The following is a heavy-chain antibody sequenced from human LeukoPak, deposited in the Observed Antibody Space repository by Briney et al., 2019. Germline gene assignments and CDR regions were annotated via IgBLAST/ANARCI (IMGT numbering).Heavy chain of an antibody. CDR1: GFTVSSNY. CDR2: VYSGGST. D-gene: IGHD1-26*01. Sequence: GGSLRLSCAASGFTVSSNYMSWVRQAPGKGLEWVSVVYSGGSTYYADSVKGRFTISRDTSKNTLYLQMNSLRAEDTAVYYCAGGSLRVRFDYWGPGTLVTVSS. J-gene: IGHJ4*02. V-gene: IGHV3-53*01. CDR3: AGGSLRVRFDY.